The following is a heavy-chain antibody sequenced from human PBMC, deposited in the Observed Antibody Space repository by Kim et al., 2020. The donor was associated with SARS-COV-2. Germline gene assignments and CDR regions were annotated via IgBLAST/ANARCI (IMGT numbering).Heavy chain of an antibody. CDR3: TRGTVVGTREPDY. CDR2: IKQDGSEK. CDR1: GFTFSTYW. D-gene: IGHD6-13*01. J-gene: IGHJ4*02. V-gene: IGHV3-7*01. Sequence: GGSLRLSCAASGFTFSTYWMTWVRQAPGKGLAWVASIKQDGSEKYPVDSVKGRFTISRDNAKNSLYLQMNGLRADDTAVDYCTRGTVVGTREPDYWGQGTLVSVPS.